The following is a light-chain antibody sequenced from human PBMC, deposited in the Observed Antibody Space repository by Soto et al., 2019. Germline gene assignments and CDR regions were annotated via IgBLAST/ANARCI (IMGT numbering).Light chain of an antibody. CDR1: KLGDKY. Sequence: SYELTQPPSVSVSPGQTASITCSGDKLGDKYACWYQQKPGQSPVLVIYQNSKRPSGIPERFSGSNSGNTATLTISGTQAVDEADYYCQCYDNSLGANVLFGGGTKLTVL. V-gene: IGLV3-1*01. CDR3: QCYDNSLGANVL. CDR2: QNS. J-gene: IGLJ2*01.